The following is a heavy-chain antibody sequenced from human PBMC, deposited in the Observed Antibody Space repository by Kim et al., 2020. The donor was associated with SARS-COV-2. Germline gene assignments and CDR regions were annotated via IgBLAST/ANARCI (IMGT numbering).Heavy chain of an antibody. CDR1: GFTFSDYY. Sequence: GGSLRLSCTTSGFTFSDYYMSWIRQAPGKGLEWVSYISNSGNTISYADSVKGRFTTSRDNAKNSLFLQMNSLRAEDTAVYYCATGEDCTSSSCYDGDYYYGMDVWGQGTTVTVSS. V-gene: IGHV3-11*01. D-gene: IGHD2-2*01. CDR3: ATGEDCTSSSCYDGDYYYGMDV. CDR2: ISNSGNTI. J-gene: IGHJ6*02.